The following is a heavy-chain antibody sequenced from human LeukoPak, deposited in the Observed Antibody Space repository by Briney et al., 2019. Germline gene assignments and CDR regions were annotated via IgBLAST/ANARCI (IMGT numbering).Heavy chain of an antibody. V-gene: IGHV3-23*01. CDR1: GFTFSSYG. J-gene: IGHJ4*02. CDR2: ISGSGGST. Sequence: GGSLRLSCAASGFTFSSYGMSWVRQAPGKGLEWVSAISGSGGSTYYADSVKGRFTISRDNSKNTLYLQMNSLRAEDTAVYYCYGSGSYYNSRRALDYWGQGTLVTVSS. D-gene: IGHD3-10*01. CDR3: YGSGSYYNSRRALDY.